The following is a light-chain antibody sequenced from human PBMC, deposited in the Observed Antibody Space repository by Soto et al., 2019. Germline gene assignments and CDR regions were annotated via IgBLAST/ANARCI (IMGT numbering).Light chain of an antibody. CDR3: QQSYSTPRT. Sequence: DIQMTQSPSSLSASVGDRVTITCRASQSISSYLNWYQQKPGKAPKLLIYAASSFQSGVPSSFSGSGSRTDFTLPISSLQHEDFATYYCQQSYSTPRTFGQGTKVEIK. V-gene: IGKV1-39*01. J-gene: IGKJ1*01. CDR1: QSISSY. CDR2: AAS.